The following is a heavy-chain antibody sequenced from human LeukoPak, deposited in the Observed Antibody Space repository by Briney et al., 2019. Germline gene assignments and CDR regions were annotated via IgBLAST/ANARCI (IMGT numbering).Heavy chain of an antibody. CDR1: GGSISTYY. D-gene: IGHD3-22*01. V-gene: IGHV4-59*01. J-gene: IGHJ4*02. Sequence: SETLSLTCTASGGSISTYYRSWVRQPPGKGLEWIGYIHYSGSTNYNPSLKSRVTISLDPSKNQFSLKLSSVTAADTAVYYCARGYFDNSGYSAPFHYWGQGTLVTVSS. CDR3: ARGYFDNSGYSAPFHY. CDR2: IHYSGST.